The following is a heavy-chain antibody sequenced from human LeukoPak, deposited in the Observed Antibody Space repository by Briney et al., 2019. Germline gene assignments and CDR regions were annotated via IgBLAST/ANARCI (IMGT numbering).Heavy chain of an antibody. CDR2: IRPDGSEG. V-gene: IGHV3-7*01. CDR1: GFTFSSYW. Sequence: GGSLRLSCEVSGFTFSSYWMGWVRQAPGKGLEWVANIRPDGSEGFYVEYLKGRFTISRDNAKNSLYLQMNSPGAEDTAVYYCARVDCSGYNCFSGFDYWGQGTLVTVSS. D-gene: IGHD3-22*01. CDR3: ARVDCSGYNCFSGFDY. J-gene: IGHJ4*02.